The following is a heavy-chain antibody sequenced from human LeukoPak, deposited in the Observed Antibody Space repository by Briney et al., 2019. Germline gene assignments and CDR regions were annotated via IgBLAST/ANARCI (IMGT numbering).Heavy chain of an antibody. CDR3: AKEYSSGWPFDY. V-gene: IGHV3-30*18. CDR2: ISYDGSNK. D-gene: IGHD6-19*01. J-gene: IGHJ4*02. Sequence: QSGGSLRLSCAASGFTFSSYGMHWVRQAPGKGLEWVAVISYDGSNKYYADSVKGRFTISRDNSKNTLYLQMNSLRAEDTAVYYCAKEYSSGWPFDYWGQGTLVTVSS. CDR1: GFTFSSYG.